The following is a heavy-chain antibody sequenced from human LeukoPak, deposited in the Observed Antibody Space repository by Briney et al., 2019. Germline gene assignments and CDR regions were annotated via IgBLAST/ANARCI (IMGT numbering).Heavy chain of an antibody. CDR2: MNPNSGNT. Sequence: ASVKVSCKASGYTFTSYDINWVRQATGQGLEWMGWMNPNSGNTGYAQKFQGRVTMTRNTSISTACMELSSLRSEDTAVYYCARDGHRLTGYYTLGYFDYWGQGTLVTVSS. D-gene: IGHD3-9*01. CDR1: GYTFTSYD. V-gene: IGHV1-8*01. CDR3: ARDGHRLTGYYTLGYFDY. J-gene: IGHJ4*02.